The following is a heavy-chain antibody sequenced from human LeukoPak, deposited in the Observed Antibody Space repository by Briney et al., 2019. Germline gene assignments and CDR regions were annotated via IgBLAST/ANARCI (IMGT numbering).Heavy chain of an antibody. Sequence: GSSLRLSCAASGFTVSSYGMNWVRQAQGKGLEWVAVIWYEGSNKYYADSVKGRFTISRDNSKNTLYLQMNSLRAEDTAVYYCARESPRGYYDSSGYWYYYYGMDVWGQGTTVTVSS. D-gene: IGHD3-22*01. CDR3: ARESPRGYYDSSGYWYYYYGMDV. CDR2: IWYEGSNK. V-gene: IGHV3-33*01. J-gene: IGHJ6*02. CDR1: GFTVSSYG.